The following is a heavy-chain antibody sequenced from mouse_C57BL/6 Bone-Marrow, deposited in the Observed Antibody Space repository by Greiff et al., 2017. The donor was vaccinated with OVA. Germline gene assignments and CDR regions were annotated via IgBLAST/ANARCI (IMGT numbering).Heavy chain of an antibody. CDR3: TRYGSSASYAMDY. J-gene: IGHJ4*01. Sequence: EVQLVESGPGLAKPSQTLSLTCSVTGYSITSDYWNWIRKFPGNKLEYMGYISYSGSTYYNPSLKSRISITRDTSKNQYYLQLNSVTTEDTATYNYTRYGSSASYAMDYWGQGTSVTVSS. D-gene: IGHD1-1*01. V-gene: IGHV3-8*01. CDR2: ISYSGST. CDR1: GYSITSDY.